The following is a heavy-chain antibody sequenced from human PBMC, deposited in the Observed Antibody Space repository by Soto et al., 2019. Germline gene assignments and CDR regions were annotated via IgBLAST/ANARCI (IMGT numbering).Heavy chain of an antibody. CDR2: ISGSGGST. D-gene: IGHD3-16*01. V-gene: IGHV3-23*01. CDR1: GFIFSSYA. Sequence: GGSLRLSCAASGFIFSSYAMSWVRQAPGKGLEWVSAISGSGGSTYYADSVKGRFTISRDNSKNTLYLQMNSLRAEDTAVYYCAAGGEDYYGMDVWGQGTTVTVSS. CDR3: AAGGEDYYGMDV. J-gene: IGHJ6*02.